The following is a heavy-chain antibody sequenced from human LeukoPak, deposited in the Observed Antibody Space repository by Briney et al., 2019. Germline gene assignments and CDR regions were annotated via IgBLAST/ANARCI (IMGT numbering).Heavy chain of an antibody. CDR3: VYSYGETFSA. CDR1: GFSLSTVPVG. Sequence: SGPTLVNPKQTLTLTCAFSGFSLSTVPVGVGWIRQPPGKALDWLALIYWDDDKRYSPSLKSRLTISKDTSKNQVILTMTYMDPVDTATYYCVYSYGETFSAWGQGALVTVSS. CDR2: IYWDDDK. V-gene: IGHV2-5*02. D-gene: IGHD4-17*01. J-gene: IGHJ5*02.